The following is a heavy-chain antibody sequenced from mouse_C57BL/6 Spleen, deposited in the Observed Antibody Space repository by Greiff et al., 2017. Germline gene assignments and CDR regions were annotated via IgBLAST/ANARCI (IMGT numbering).Heavy chain of an antibody. CDR1: GYTFTDYE. Sequence: QVQLQQSGAELVRPGASVTLSCKASGYTFTDYEMHWVKQTPVHGLEWIGAIDPETGGTAYNQKFKGKAILTADKSSSTAYMELRSLTSEDSAVYYCTGKPYYFDYWGQGTTLTVSS. CDR3: TGKPYYFDY. J-gene: IGHJ2*01. V-gene: IGHV1-15*01. CDR2: IDPETGGT.